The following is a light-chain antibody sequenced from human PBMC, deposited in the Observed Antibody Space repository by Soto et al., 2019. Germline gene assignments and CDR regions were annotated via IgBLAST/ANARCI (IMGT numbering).Light chain of an antibody. CDR1: QSVSSN. Sequence: EIVMTQSPATLSVSPGERATLSCRASQSVSSNFAWYQQKPGQAPRLLIYGASTGATGIPARFSGSGSGTEFTLTVSSLQSEDFAVYYGQQYNNWPSTFGQGTKVEIK. CDR3: QQYNNWPST. V-gene: IGKV3-15*01. CDR2: GAS. J-gene: IGKJ1*01.